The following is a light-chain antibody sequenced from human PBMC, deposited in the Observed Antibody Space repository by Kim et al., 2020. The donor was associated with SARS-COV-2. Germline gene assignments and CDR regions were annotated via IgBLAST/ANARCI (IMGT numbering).Light chain of an antibody. CDR1: QDIANS. CDR2: AAA. CDR3: QKYSSAPWT. V-gene: IGKV1-27*01. Sequence: SASIGDRVTITCRASQDIANSLTWYQQKPGKVPQVLIYAAATLQSGVPSRFSGSGSGTEFTLTIGSLQTEDVATYYCQKYSSAPWTFGPGTKVDIK. J-gene: IGKJ1*01.